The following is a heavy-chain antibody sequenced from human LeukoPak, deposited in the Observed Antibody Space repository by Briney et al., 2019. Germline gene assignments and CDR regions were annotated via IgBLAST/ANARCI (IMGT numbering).Heavy chain of an antibody. D-gene: IGHD6-13*01. CDR1: GGSISSGGYY. Sequence: SETLSLTCIVSGGSISSGGYYWSWIRQHPGKGLEWIGYIYYSGSTYYNPSLKSRVTISVDTSKNQFSLKLSSATAADTAVYYCATTQKYSSSWYDGPWGQGTLVTVSS. CDR3: ATTQKYSSSWYDGP. J-gene: IGHJ5*02. CDR2: IYYSGST. V-gene: IGHV4-31*03.